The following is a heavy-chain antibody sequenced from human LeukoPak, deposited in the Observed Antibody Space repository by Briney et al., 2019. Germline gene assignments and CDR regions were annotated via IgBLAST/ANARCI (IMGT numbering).Heavy chain of an antibody. CDR1: GGSISSSSYY. CDR2: IYYSGST. V-gene: IGHV4-39*01. Sequence: SETLSLTCTVSGGSISSSSYYWGWIRQPPGKGLEWIGSIYYSGSTYYNPSLKSRVTISVDTSKNQFSLKLSSVTAADTAVYYCARPNYDILTGYYHLLEDAWGKGTTVTVSS. CDR3: ARPNYDILTGYYHLLEDA. J-gene: IGHJ6*04. D-gene: IGHD3-9*01.